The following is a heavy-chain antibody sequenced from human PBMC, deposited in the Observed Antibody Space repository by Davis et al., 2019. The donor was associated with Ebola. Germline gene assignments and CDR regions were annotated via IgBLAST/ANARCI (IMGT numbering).Heavy chain of an antibody. CDR3: AKGELDALSFLETVQWYFHYMNV. CDR1: GLIFGNYA. CDR2: ISGSGNKR. Sequence: GESLKISCAASGLIFGNYAMTWVRQTPGKGLEWVAGISGSGNKRYYADSVRGRFTISRDNSKNTLYLQMNSVRADDTAVYYCAKGELDALSFLETVQWYFHYMNVWGKGTTVTVSS. V-gene: IGHV3-23*01. D-gene: IGHD3-10*01. J-gene: IGHJ6*03.